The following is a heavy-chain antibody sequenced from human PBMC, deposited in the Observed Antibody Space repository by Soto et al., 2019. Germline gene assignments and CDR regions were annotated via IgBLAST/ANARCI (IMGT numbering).Heavy chain of an antibody. CDR2: IYYSGST. V-gene: IGHV4-31*03. Sequence: QVQLQESGPGLVKPSQTLSLTCTVSGGSISSGGYYWSWIRQHPGKGLEWIGYIYYSGSTYYNPSLKSRVTISVDTSKNKFSLKLSSVTAAETAVYYCASLRSLDIVATLVFDYWGQGTLVTVSS. CDR1: GGSISSGGYY. J-gene: IGHJ4*02. D-gene: IGHD5-12*01. CDR3: ASLRSLDIVATLVFDY.